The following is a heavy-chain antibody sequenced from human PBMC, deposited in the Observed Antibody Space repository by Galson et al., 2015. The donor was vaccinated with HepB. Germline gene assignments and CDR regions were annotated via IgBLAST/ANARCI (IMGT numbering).Heavy chain of an antibody. D-gene: IGHD1-26*01. V-gene: IGHV1-69*06. CDR2: VIPNFGSA. J-gene: IGHJ6*02. CDR1: GGTFNNYV. CDR3: ARLTEGSGPTRWDGVADYFYSGVDV. Sequence: SVKVSCKASGGTFNNYVINWVRQAPGQGLEWMGGVIPNFGSAKYAQKFQGRVTIIAEKFTGTSYMELTSLTSEDTAVYYCARLTEGSGPTRWDGVADYFYSGVDVGGRGTTVTVSS.